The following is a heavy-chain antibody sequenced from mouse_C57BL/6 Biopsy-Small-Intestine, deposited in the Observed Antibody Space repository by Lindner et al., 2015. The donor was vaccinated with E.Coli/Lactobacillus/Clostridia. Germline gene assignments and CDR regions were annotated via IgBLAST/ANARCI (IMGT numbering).Heavy chain of an antibody. Sequence: SVKVSCKASGYTLPAMVSAGCDRPLARLEWMGWISAYNGNTNYAQKLQGRVTMTTDTSTSTAYMELRSLRSDGTAVYYCARDSSSWYYYYYGMDVWGQGTTVTVSS. CDR3: ARDSSSWYYYYYGMDV. V-gene: IGHV1-81*01. J-gene: IGHJ1*01. CDR2: ISAYNGNT. CDR1: GYTLPAMV. D-gene: IGHD1-1*01.